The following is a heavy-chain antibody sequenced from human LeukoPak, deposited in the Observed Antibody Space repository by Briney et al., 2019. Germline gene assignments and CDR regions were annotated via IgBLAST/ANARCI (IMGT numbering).Heavy chain of an antibody. D-gene: IGHD4-11*01. CDR2: VYTSGST. CDR1: GGSISGGY. V-gene: IGHV4-4*09. CDR3: AKSYFDYSTYYSYYFNL. Sequence: SETLSLACTVSGGSISGGYWSRIRQPPGRGLEWIGYVYTSGSTNYNPSLKSRVTISVDTSKSQFALKLSSVTAADTAVYYCAKSYFDYSTYYSYYFNLWGQGALVTVSS. J-gene: IGHJ4*02.